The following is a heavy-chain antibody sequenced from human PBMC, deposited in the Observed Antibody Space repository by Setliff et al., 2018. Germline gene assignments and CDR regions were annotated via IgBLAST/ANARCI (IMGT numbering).Heavy chain of an antibody. CDR2: ISPHTGNT. J-gene: IGHJ4*02. Sequence: GASVKVSCKASGYAFSDYGVTWVRQAPGQGLEWVGWISPHTGNTYYAPNFEGRVSLTTDTSTTTAYLELRSLTSDDTAVYYCSRLVRYCTTTTCQRASGDDYWGQGTLVTVSS. D-gene: IGHD2-8*01. V-gene: IGHV1-18*01. CDR3: SRLVRYCTTTTCQRASGDDY. CDR1: GYAFSDYG.